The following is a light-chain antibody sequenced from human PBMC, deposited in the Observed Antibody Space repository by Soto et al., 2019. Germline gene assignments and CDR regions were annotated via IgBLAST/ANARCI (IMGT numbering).Light chain of an antibody. J-gene: IGKJ2*02. Sequence: EIVLTQSPGTLSLSPGERATLSCRASQSASSSYLAWYQQKPGQAPRLLIYGASSRATGIPDRFSGSGSGTDVTLTSSRLEPEDFAVDYCQQYGSSLGTFGQGTKLEIK. CDR1: QSASSSY. CDR2: GAS. V-gene: IGKV3-20*01. CDR3: QQYGSSLGT.